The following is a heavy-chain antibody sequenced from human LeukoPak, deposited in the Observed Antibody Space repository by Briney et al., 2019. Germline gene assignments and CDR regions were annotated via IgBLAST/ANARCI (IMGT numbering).Heavy chain of an antibody. D-gene: IGHD1-26*01. J-gene: IGHJ4*02. CDR2: IKHDETEK. V-gene: IGHV3-7*01. Sequence: GGSLRLSCAASGFTFSSYWMSWVRQAPGKGLEWVANIKHDETEKYYVDSVKGRFTISRDNAKNSLYLQMNSLRAVDTAVYYCARVSDGATLDYWGQGTLVTVSS. CDR3: ARVSDGATLDY. CDR1: GFTFSSYW.